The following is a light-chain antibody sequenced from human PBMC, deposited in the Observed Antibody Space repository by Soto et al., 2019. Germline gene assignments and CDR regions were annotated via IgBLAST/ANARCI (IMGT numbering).Light chain of an antibody. Sequence: EIVLTQSPATLSLSPGERATLSCRASESVSSYLAWYQKKPGQAPRLLIYDVSNRDTGIPARFSGSGSGTDFTLAISSLEPEDFAVYYWQHRSSWPFTFGPGTKVDIK. CDR1: ESVSSY. J-gene: IGKJ3*01. V-gene: IGKV3-11*01. CDR2: DVS. CDR3: QHRSSWPFT.